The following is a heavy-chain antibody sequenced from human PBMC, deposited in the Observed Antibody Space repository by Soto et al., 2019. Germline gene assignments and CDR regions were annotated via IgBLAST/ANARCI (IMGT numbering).Heavy chain of an antibody. CDR3: ARARTDTYYYGSGSYPDY. CDR1: GGSISSGGYY. CDR2: IYYSGST. V-gene: IGHV4-31*03. J-gene: IGHJ4*02. D-gene: IGHD3-10*01. Sequence: PSETLSLTCTVSGGSISSGGYYWSWIRQHPGKGLEWIGYIYYSGSTYYNPSLKSRVTISVDTSKNQFSLKLSSVTAADTAVYYCARARTDTYYYGSGSYPDYWGQGTLVTVSS.